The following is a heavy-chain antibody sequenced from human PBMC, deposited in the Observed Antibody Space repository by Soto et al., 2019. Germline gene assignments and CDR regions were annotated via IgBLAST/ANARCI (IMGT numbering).Heavy chain of an antibody. J-gene: IGHJ6*02. Sequence: GGSLRLSCAASGFTFDDYAMHWVRQAPGKGLEWVSGISWNSGSIGYADSVKGRFTISRDNAKNSLYLQMNSLRAEDTALYYCAKDVSWELLNGMDVWGQGTTVTVSS. D-gene: IGHD1-26*01. CDR1: GFTFDDYA. CDR2: ISWNSGSI. CDR3: AKDVSWELLNGMDV. V-gene: IGHV3-9*01.